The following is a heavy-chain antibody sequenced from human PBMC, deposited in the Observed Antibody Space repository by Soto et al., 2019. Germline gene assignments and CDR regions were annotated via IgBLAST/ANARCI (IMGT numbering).Heavy chain of an antibody. CDR2: ISYDGSNK. J-gene: IGHJ3*02. Sequence: QVQLVESGGGVVQPGRSLRLSCAASGFTFSSYAMHWVRQAPGKGLEWVAVISYDGSNKYYADSVKGRFTISRDNSKNTLDLQMNSLRAEDTAVYYCARVGWFGEPVGAFDIWGQGTMVTVSS. D-gene: IGHD3-10*01. CDR1: GFTFSSYA. V-gene: IGHV3-30-3*01. CDR3: ARVGWFGEPVGAFDI.